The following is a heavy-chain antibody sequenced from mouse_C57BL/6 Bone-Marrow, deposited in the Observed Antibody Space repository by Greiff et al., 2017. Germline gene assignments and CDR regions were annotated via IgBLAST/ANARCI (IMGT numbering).Heavy chain of an antibody. Sequence: LKESGPGILQPSQTLRLTCSFSGFSLSTFGMGVGWIRQPSGKGLEWLAHIWWDDDKYYNPALKSRLTISKDTSKNQVSLKIADVDTADPATYYFARIPLSYYGSRYYAIDYWGQGTSVTVSS. V-gene: IGHV8-8*01. J-gene: IGHJ4*01. CDR1: GFSLSTFGMG. CDR3: ARIPLSYYGSRYYAIDY. CDR2: IWWDDDK. D-gene: IGHD1-1*01.